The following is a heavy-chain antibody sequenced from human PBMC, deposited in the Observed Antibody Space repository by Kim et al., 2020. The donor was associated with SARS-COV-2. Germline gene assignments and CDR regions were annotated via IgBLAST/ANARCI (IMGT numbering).Heavy chain of an antibody. CDR3: ARDGSYHSGSYDYYFDY. J-gene: IGHJ4*02. CDR1: GFTFSSYA. D-gene: IGHD1-26*01. V-gene: IGHV3-30-3*01. CDR2: ISYDGSNK. Sequence: GGSLRLSCAASGFTFSSYAMHWVRQAPGKGLEWVAVISYDGSNKYYADSVKGRFTISRDNSKNTLYLQMNSLRAEDTAVYYCARDGSYHSGSYDYYFDYWGQGTLVTVSS.